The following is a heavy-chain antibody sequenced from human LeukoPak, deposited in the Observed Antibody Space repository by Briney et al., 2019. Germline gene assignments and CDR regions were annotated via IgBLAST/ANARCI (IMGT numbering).Heavy chain of an antibody. J-gene: IGHJ1*01. Sequence: ASVKVSCKASGYTFTGFYMHWVRQAPGQGLEGIGWINANSGGTNYAQKFQGRVTMSRDTSISTAYMDLSRLRSDDTAVYYCARDLDSSGWSHFQHWGQGTLVTVSS. CDR2: INANSGGT. V-gene: IGHV1-2*02. D-gene: IGHD6-19*01. CDR1: GYTFTGFY. CDR3: ARDLDSSGWSHFQH.